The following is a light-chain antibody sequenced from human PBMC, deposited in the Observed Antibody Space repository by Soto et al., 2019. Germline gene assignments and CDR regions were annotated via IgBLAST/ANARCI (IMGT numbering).Light chain of an antibody. Sequence: QSVLTQPPSASGTPGQRVTISCSGSSSNIGTNTVIWYQQLPGAAPKLLIYSDNQRPSGVPDRFSASKSGTSASLAISGLQAEDAADYYCAAWDVSLVVFGGGTKLTVL. CDR1: SSNIGTNT. CDR3: AAWDVSLVV. V-gene: IGLV1-44*01. CDR2: SDN. J-gene: IGLJ2*01.